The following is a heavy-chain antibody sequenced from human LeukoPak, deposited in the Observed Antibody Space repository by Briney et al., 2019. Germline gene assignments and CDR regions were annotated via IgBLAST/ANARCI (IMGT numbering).Heavy chain of an antibody. Sequence: PGGSLRLSCAASGFTFSSHEMNWVRQAPGKGLEWVSYISSSGSTIYYADSVKGRFTISRDNAKNSLYLQMNSLRAEDTAVYYCASNKVVVISGVFDYWGQGTLVTVSS. CDR2: ISSSGSTI. D-gene: IGHD3-22*01. CDR3: ASNKVVVISGVFDY. V-gene: IGHV3-48*03. CDR1: GFTFSSHE. J-gene: IGHJ4*02.